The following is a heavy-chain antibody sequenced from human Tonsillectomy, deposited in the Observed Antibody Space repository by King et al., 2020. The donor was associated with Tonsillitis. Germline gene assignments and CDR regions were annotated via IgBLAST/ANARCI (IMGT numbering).Heavy chain of an antibody. CDR1: GFSFSNYG. V-gene: IGHV3-30*02. CDR2: IRSDGSIK. Sequence: QLVQSGGGVVQPGGSLRLSCAASGFSFSNYGMHWVRQAPGKGLEWVAFIRSDGSIKYYEDPVKGRFTISRDNSKNTQYLQINSPRPEDTAVYYCAKDVPAAFFDYWGQGTLVTVSS. CDR3: AKDVPAAFFDY. D-gene: IGHD3-10*02. J-gene: IGHJ4*02.